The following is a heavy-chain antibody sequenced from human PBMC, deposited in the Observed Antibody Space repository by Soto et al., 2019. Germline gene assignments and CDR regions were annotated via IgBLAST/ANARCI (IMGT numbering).Heavy chain of an antibody. Sequence: EVQLLESGGGLVQPGGSLRLSCAASGFTFSSYAMSWVRQAPGKGLEWVSAISGSGGSTYYADSVKGRFTIPRDNSKNTLYLQMNSLRAEDTAVYYCAKEPARKLRYFESGYFDYWGQGTLVTVSS. CDR1: GFTFSSYA. CDR2: ISGSGGST. J-gene: IGHJ4*02. CDR3: AKEPARKLRYFESGYFDY. D-gene: IGHD3-9*01. V-gene: IGHV3-23*01.